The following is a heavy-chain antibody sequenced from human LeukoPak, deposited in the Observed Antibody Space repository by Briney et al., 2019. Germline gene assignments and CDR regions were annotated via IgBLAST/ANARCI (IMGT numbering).Heavy chain of an antibody. D-gene: IGHD3-3*01. J-gene: IGHJ3*02. Sequence: SETLSLTCTVSGGSISSYYWSWIRQPPGKGLEWIGSIYYSGSTYYNPSLKSRVTISVDTSKNQFSLKLSSVTAADTAVYYCARSYRVVRFLEWGPKFFDAFDIWGQGTMVTVSS. V-gene: IGHV4-39*07. CDR3: ARSYRVVRFLEWGPKFFDAFDI. CDR1: GGSISSYY. CDR2: IYYSGST.